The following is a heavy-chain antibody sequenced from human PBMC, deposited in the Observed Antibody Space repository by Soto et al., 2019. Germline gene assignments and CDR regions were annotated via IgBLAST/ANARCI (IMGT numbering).Heavy chain of an antibody. CDR1: GFTSSSYA. V-gene: IGHV3-30-3*01. CDR2: ISYDGSNK. CDR3: ARAGAVAGAFDY. D-gene: IGHD6-19*01. J-gene: IGHJ4*02. Sequence: GGSLRLSCAASGFTSSSYAMHWVRQAPGKGLEWVAVISYDGSNKYYADSVKGRFTISRDNSKNTLYLQMNSLRAEDTAVYYCARAGAVAGAFDYWGQGTLVTVSS.